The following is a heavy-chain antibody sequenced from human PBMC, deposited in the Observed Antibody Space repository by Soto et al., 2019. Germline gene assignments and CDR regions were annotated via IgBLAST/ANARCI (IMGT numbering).Heavy chain of an antibody. CDR1: GYSFTSYW. CDR2: IYPGDSDT. V-gene: IGHV5-51*01. J-gene: IGHJ4*02. CDR3: ATIVATITPYYFDY. Sequence: XXSLKISFKGSGYSFTSYWICWVPQMPGKGLEWMGIIYPGDSDTRYSPSFQGQVTISADKSISTAYLQWSSLKDSDTAMYYCATIVATITPYYFDYWGQGTLVTVSS. D-gene: IGHD5-12*01.